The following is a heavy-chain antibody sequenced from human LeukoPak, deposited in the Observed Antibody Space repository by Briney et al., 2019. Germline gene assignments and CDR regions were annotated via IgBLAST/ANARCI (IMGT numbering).Heavy chain of an antibody. V-gene: IGHV4-34*01. J-gene: IGHJ4*02. CDR3: VREREQRDKRRYATGYDY. D-gene: IGHD3-9*01. Sequence: PSETLSLTCTVSGGSISSYYWSWIRQPPEKGLEWIGEINHSGSPDYNPSLKSRVTISVDTSRNQFSLKLSSVTAADTAVYYCVREREQRDKRRYATGYDYWGQGTLVTVSS. CDR1: GGSISSYY. CDR2: INHSGSP.